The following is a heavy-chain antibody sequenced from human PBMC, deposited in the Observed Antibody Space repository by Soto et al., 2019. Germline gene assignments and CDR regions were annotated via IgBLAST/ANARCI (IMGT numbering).Heavy chain of an antibody. CDR3: ARVDAIAVAGTDAFDI. CDR2: TYYRSKWYN. J-gene: IGHJ3*02. D-gene: IGHD6-19*01. CDR1: GDSVSSNSAA. Sequence: SATLALTCAISGDSVSSNSAAWNWIRQSPSRGLEWLGRTYYRSKWYNDYAVSVKSRITINPDTSKNQFSLQLNSVTPEDTAVYYCARVDAIAVAGTDAFDIWGQGTMVTVSS. V-gene: IGHV6-1*01.